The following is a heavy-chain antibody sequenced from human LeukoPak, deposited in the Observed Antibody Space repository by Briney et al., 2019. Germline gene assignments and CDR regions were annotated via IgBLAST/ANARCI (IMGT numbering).Heavy chain of an antibody. CDR2: IYCGGST. CDR3: ARELITFGGVIVNGAFDI. J-gene: IGHJ3*02. D-gene: IGHD3-16*02. CDR1: GFTVSSNY. V-gene: IGHV3-53*01. Sequence: GGSLRLSCAASGFTVSSNYMSWVRQAPGKGLEWVSVIYCGGSTYYADSVKGRFTISRDNSKNTLYLQMNSLRAEDTAVYYCARELITFGGVIVNGAFDIWGQGTMVTVSS.